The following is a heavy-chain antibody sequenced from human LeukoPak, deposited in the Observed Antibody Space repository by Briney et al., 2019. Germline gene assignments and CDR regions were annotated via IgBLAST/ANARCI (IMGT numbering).Heavy chain of an antibody. CDR2: ISGSGGGT. Sequence: PAGGSLRLSCAASGFTFSSYAMSWVRQAPEKGLEWVSAISGSGGGTYYADSAKGRFTISRDNSKNTLYLQMNSLRAEDTAVYYCAKGPWDYVWGSYRYFDYWGQGTLVTVSS. D-gene: IGHD3-16*02. V-gene: IGHV3-23*01. CDR3: AKGPWDYVWGSYRYFDY. CDR1: GFTFSSYA. J-gene: IGHJ4*02.